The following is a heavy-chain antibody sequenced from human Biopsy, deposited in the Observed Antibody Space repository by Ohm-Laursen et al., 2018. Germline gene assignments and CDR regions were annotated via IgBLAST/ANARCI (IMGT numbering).Heavy chain of an antibody. V-gene: IGHV1-2*02. CDR1: GYTFTASS. CDR2: INPKSGDT. Sequence: VASVKVSCKPSGYTFTASSVHWLRQAPGQGLEWMGWINPKSGDTDYPQNFQGRVSMTRDTSISTAYMDLSRLRSDDTAVYYCARGRRHCSGTCSRWYFDLWGRGALVTVSS. CDR3: ARGRRHCSGTCSRWYFDL. D-gene: IGHD2-2*01. J-gene: IGHJ2*01.